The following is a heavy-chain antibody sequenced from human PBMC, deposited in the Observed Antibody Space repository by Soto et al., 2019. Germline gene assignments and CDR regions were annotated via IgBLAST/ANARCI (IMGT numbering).Heavy chain of an antibody. CDR1: GFTFDDYA. D-gene: IGHD1-1*01. CDR3: ARGSWNDKYYFDY. J-gene: IGHJ4*02. V-gene: IGHV3-9*01. Sequence: EVQLVESGGGLVQPGRSLRLSCAACGFTFDDYAMQWVRQAPGKGLEWVSGISWNSGSIGYADSVKGRFTISRDNAKNSLYLQMNSLRAEDTALYYCARGSWNDKYYFDYWGQGTLVTVSS. CDR2: ISWNSGSI.